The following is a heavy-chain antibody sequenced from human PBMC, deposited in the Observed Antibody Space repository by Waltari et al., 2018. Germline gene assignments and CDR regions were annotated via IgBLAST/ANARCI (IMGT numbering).Heavy chain of an antibody. Sequence: QVQLQESGPGLVKPSETLSLTCTVSGGSISSHYWSWIRQPPGKGLEWIGYIYYSGSTNYNPSLKSRVTISVDTSKTQFSLKLSSVTAADTAVYYCARAYDILTGYYPAYFDYWGQGTLVTVSS. CDR2: IYYSGST. CDR1: GGSISSHY. CDR3: ARAYDILTGYYPAYFDY. J-gene: IGHJ4*02. D-gene: IGHD3-9*01. V-gene: IGHV4-59*11.